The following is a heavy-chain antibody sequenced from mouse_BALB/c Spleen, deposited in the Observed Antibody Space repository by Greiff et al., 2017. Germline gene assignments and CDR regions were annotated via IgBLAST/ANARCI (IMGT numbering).Heavy chain of an antibody. CDR3: TRCYSYAMDY. J-gene: IGHJ4*01. Sequence: VQLQQSGTVLARPGASVKMSCKASGYTFTSYWMHWVKQRPGQGLEWIGAINPGNSDTSYNQKFKGKAKLTAVTSTSTAYMGLSSLANEDSAVYDCTRCYSYAMDYWGQGTSVTVSS. CDR1: GYTFTSYW. V-gene: IGHV1-5*01. CDR2: INPGNSDT. D-gene: IGHD2-12*01.